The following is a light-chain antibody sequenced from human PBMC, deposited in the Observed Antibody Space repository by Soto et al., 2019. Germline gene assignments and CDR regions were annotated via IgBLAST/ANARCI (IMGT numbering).Light chain of an antibody. V-gene: IGKV3-20*01. Sequence: EIVLTQSPGTLALSPGERATLSCRASERLSSVYLAWYQQRPGQPPRLLIYGASNRATGIPDRFIGSGSGTDFTLIINRREPEDVAVDYCEQHCSSPRTFGQGTKVDNK. CDR2: GAS. J-gene: IGKJ1*01. CDR3: EQHCSSPRT. CDR1: ERLSSVY.